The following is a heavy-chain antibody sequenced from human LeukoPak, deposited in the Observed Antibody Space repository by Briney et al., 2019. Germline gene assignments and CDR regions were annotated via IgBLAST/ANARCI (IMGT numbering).Heavy chain of an antibody. V-gene: IGHV3-23*01. CDR1: GFTFSSYA. CDR3: AKDQRWELPHYLDY. D-gene: IGHD1-26*01. Sequence: GGSLRLSCVVSGFTFSSYAMSWVRQAPGKGLEWVSGMSGSGDSTYYADSVKGRFTISRDNSKNTLYLQTSSLRAEDTAVYYCAKDQRWELPHYLDYWGQGTLVTVSS. J-gene: IGHJ4*02. CDR2: MSGSGDST.